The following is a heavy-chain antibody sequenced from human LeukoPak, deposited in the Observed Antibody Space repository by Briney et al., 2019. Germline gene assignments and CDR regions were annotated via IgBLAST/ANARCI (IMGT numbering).Heavy chain of an antibody. CDR3: ARDASRGYQLLLGWFDP. D-gene: IGHD2-2*01. V-gene: IGHV1-46*01. J-gene: IGHJ5*02. CDR1: GYTFTSYY. CDR2: INPSGGST. Sequence: ASVKVSCKASGYTFTSYYKHWVRQAPGQGLEWMGIINPSGGSTSYAQKFQGRVTMTRDTSTSTVYMELSSLRSEDTAVYYCARDASRGYQLLLGWFDPWGQGTLVTVSS.